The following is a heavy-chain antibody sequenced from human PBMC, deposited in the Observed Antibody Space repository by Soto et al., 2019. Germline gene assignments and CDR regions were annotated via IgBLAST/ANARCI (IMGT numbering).Heavy chain of an antibody. V-gene: IGHV3-11*01. CDR1: GFTFSDPG. Sequence: PGGSLRLSGAASGFTFSDPGLIWIRRAPGKGLGWISYITNIDNAEKYADSVRGRFAVSRDNAKKSLYLQMNSLRADDTAVYYCVRPGADQSLNFWGQGTLVTVSS. CDR2: ITNIDNAE. J-gene: IGHJ4*01. CDR3: VRPGADQSLNF.